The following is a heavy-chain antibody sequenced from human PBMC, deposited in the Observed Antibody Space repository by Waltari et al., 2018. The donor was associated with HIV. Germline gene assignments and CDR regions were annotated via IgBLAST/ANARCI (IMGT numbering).Heavy chain of an antibody. Sequence: QVQLVDSGGGVVQPGRSVRPSCAASGFTLNRYSLHWVRQAPGKGLECVAVISDDGRHIFYADSVRGRFTISRDNSKNTLYLQMNSLTPADTAVYYCARAYNWNIRSPGFCDFWGQGTLVTVSS. D-gene: IGHD1-20*01. CDR3: ARAYNWNIRSPGFCDF. V-gene: IGHV3-30*04. CDR2: ISDDGRHI. J-gene: IGHJ4*02. CDR1: GFTLNRYS.